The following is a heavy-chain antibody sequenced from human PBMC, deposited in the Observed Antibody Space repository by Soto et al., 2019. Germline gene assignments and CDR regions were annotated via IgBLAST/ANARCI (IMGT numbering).Heavy chain of an antibody. V-gene: IGHV4-59*10. D-gene: IGHD4-17*01. CDR2: VYARGAT. Sequence: SETLSLTCSVSGASITSHYWSWIRQSAGEGLQWIGRVYARGATNYNPSLKSRVTISGDTSKNQFSLKLTSVTAADTAVYYCARSSGDDFFYYGMDVWGHGTTVTVSS. CDR3: ARSSGDDFFYYGMDV. CDR1: GASITSHY. J-gene: IGHJ6*02.